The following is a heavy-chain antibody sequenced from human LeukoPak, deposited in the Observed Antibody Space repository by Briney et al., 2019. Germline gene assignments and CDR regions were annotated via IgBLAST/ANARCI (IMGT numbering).Heavy chain of an antibody. D-gene: IGHD5-24*01. CDR1: GFTFGSYG. Sequence: GGSLRLSCAASGFTFGSYGMHWVRQAPGKGLEWVAVIWYDGSNKYYADSVKGRFTISRDNSKNTLYLQMNSLRAEDTAVYYCARGEMASNRSPDYWGQGTLVTVSS. CDR2: IWYDGSNK. CDR3: ARGEMASNRSPDY. J-gene: IGHJ4*02. V-gene: IGHV3-33*01.